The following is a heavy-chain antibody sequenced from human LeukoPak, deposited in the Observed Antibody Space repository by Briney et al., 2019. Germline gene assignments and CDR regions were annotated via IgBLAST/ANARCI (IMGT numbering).Heavy chain of an antibody. J-gene: IGHJ4*02. CDR3: ARAGILDY. CDR1: GFPFSSYW. Sequence: GGSLRLSCVASGFPFSSYWMTWVRQAPGKGLEGVANIKQDGSKKSYVDSVKGRFTISRDNAKNTLYLQMNSLRAEDTAVYYCARAGILDYWGQGTLVTVSS. V-gene: IGHV3-7*01. CDR2: IKQDGSKK.